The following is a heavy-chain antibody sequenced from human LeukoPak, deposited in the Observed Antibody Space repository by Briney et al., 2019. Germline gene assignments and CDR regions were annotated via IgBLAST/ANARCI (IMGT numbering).Heavy chain of an antibody. J-gene: IGHJ5*02. CDR1: GYTFTSYG. V-gene: IGHV1-18*01. D-gene: IGHD3-10*01. CDR3: ARAGGSGSYYNGGIWFDP. CDR2: VSAYNGNT. Sequence: ASVKVSCKASGYTFTSYGISWVRQAPGQGLEWMGWVSAYNGNTNYAQKFQGRVTITADESTSTAYMELSSLRSEDTAVYYCARAGGSGSYYNGGIWFDPWGQGTLVTVSS.